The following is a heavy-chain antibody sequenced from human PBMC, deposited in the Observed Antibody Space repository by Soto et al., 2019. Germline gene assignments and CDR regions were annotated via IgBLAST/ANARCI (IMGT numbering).Heavy chain of an antibody. CDR2: IYYSGST. V-gene: IGHV4-61*01. J-gene: IGHJ6*02. CDR1: GGSVSSGSYY. D-gene: IGHD4-17*01. Sequence: QVQLQESGPGLVKPSETLSLTCTVSGGSVSSGSYYWSWIRQPPGKGLEWIGYIYYSGSTNYNPSLKSRVTISVDTSKNQFSLNLSSVTAADTAVYYCARVTTVTTYYYYYGMDVWGQGTTVTVSS. CDR3: ARVTTVTTYYYYYGMDV.